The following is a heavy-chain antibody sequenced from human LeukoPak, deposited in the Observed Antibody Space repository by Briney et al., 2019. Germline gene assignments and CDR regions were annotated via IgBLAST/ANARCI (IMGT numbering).Heavy chain of an antibody. V-gene: IGHV4-34*01. D-gene: IGHD4-11*01. J-gene: IGHJ4*02. CDR1: GGSFSGYY. CDR3: ARGGVTYDY. CDR2: INHSGST. Sequence: PSETLSLTCAVYGGSFSGYYWSWIRQPPGKGLEWTGEINHSGSTNYNPSLKSRVTISVDTSKNQFSLKLSSVTAADTAVYYCARGGVTYDYGGQGTLVTVSS.